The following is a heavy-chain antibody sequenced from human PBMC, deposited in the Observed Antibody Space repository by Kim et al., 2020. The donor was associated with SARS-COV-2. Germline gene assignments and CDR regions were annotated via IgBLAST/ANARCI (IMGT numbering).Heavy chain of an antibody. Sequence: KYYVAFVKGRFTISRDNAKNSLSLHMNALRTDDTGVYYCTKGTQPTSGLDYWGQGTLVIVSS. CDR3: TKGTQPTSGLDY. J-gene: IGHJ4*02. V-gene: IGHV3-7*04. D-gene: IGHD3-9*01. CDR2: K.